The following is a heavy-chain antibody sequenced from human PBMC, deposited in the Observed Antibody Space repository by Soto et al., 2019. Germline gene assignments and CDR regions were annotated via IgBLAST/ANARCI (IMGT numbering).Heavy chain of an antibody. Sequence: PGGSLRLSCAASGFTFSSYAMSWVRQAPGKGLEWVSAISGSGGSTYYADSVKGRFTISRDNSKNTLYLQMNSLRAEDTAVYYFAKDDGLDFWSGYPVDYWGQGTLVTVSS. V-gene: IGHV3-23*01. CDR3: AKDDGLDFWSGYPVDY. J-gene: IGHJ4*02. D-gene: IGHD3-3*01. CDR1: GFTFSSYA. CDR2: ISGSGGST.